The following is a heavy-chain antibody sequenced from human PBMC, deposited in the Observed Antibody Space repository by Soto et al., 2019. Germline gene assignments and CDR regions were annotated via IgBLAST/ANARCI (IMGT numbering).Heavy chain of an antibody. CDR2: MTYEGRT. V-gene: IGHV4-59*01. Sequence: QVQLQESGPGLVKPSETLSLTCTVSSGAINSDYWGWIRQSPGKGLEWIGYMTYEGRTHCNPSLKRRVTISKDTSNQFSLTLTSGTAADTAVYYCAKSKAYGGGDCYASQGSPPFDTWGQGTLVTVSS. CDR3: AKSKAYGGGDCYASQGSPPFDT. J-gene: IGHJ4*02. CDR1: SGAINSDY. D-gene: IGHD2-21*02.